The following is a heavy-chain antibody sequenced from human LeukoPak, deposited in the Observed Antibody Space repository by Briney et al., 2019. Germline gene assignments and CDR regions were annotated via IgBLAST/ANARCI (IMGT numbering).Heavy chain of an antibody. CDR1: GGTFSSYA. V-gene: IGHV1-69*13. Sequence: ASVKVSCKASGGTFSSYAISWVRQAPGQGLEWMGGIIPIFGTANYAQKFQGRVTITADESTSTAYMELSSLRSEDTAVYYCARDLPLEGNGMDVRGQGTTVTVSS. CDR2: IIPIFGTA. J-gene: IGHJ6*02. CDR3: ARDLPLEGNGMDV.